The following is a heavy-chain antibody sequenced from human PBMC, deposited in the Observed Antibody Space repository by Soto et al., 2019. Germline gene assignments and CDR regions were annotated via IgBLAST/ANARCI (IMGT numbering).Heavy chain of an antibody. CDR2: IRSGGTTM. J-gene: IGHJ6*02. Sequence: QPGGSLRLSCAASGFTFSSYEMNWVRQAPGKGLEWISYIRSGGTTMYYADSVKGRFTISRDNAKNSLYLQMNSLTAEDTAVYYCAGRDGHNRRKAPYYYYYYGMNVWRQGTTVTVSS. CDR3: AGRDGHNRRKAPYYYYYYGMNV. V-gene: IGHV3-48*03. D-gene: IGHD2-15*01. CDR1: GFTFSSYE.